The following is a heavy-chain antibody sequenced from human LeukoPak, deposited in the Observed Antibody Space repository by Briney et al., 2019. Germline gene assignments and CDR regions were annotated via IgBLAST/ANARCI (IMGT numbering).Heavy chain of an antibody. V-gene: IGHV4-34*01. J-gene: IGHJ3*02. CDR2: INHSGST. CDR3: ASRNIVLMVYANRADAFDI. Sequence: SETLSLTCAVYGGSFSGYYWSWIRQPPGKGLEWIGEINHSGSTNYNPSLKSRVTISVDTSKNQFSLRLSSVTAADTAVYYCASRNIVLMVYANRADAFDIWGQGTMVTVSS. D-gene: IGHD2-8*01. CDR1: GGSFSGYY.